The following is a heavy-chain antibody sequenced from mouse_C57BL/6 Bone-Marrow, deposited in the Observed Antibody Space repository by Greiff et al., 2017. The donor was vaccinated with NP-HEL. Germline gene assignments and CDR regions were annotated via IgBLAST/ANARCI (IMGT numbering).Heavy chain of an antibody. J-gene: IGHJ1*03. CDR1: GFTFSSYA. V-gene: IGHV5-9-1*02. Sequence: EVMLVESGEGLVKPGGSLKLSCAASGFTFSSYAMSWVRQTPEKRLEWVAYISSGGDYIYYADTVKGRFTISRDNARNTLYLQMSSLKSEDTAMYYCTRDYGSSYHWYFDVWGTGTTVTVSS. CDR2: ISSGGDYI. D-gene: IGHD1-1*01. CDR3: TRDYGSSYHWYFDV.